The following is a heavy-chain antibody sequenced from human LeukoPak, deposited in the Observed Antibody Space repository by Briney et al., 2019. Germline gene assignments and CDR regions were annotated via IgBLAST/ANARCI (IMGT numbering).Heavy chain of an antibody. CDR1: GGSISSYH. J-gene: IGHJ6*03. CDR3: ARSVEGYCSGGSCYSYYYYMDV. Sequence: SETLSLTCTVSGGSISSYHWSWIRQPPGKGLEWIGYIYYSGSTNYNPSLKSRVTISVDTSKNQFSLKLSSVTAVDTAVYYCARSVEGYCSGGSCYSYYYYMDVWGKGTTVTVSS. CDR2: IYYSGST. V-gene: IGHV4-59*01. D-gene: IGHD2-15*01.